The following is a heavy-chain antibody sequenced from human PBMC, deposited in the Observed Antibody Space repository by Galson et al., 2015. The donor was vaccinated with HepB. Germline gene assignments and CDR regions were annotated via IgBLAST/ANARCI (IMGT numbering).Heavy chain of an antibody. CDR1: GYTFTSHY. Sequence: SVKVSCKASGYTFTSHYMHWVRQAPGQGLEWMGIINPRGDTTTYAHKFQGRVTMTRDTSTSTVYMELSSLRPEDTAVYYCTRGPEYPHLPIDYWGQGTLVTVSS. D-gene: IGHD2-2*01. CDR3: TRGPEYPHLPIDY. J-gene: IGHJ4*02. CDR2: INPRGDTT. V-gene: IGHV1-46*03.